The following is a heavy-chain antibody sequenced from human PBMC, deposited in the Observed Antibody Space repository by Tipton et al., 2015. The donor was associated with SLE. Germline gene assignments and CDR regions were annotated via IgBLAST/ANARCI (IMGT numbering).Heavy chain of an antibody. J-gene: IGHJ4*02. CDR3: ARDLNWENY. D-gene: IGHD7-27*01. Sequence: SLRLSCAASGFTFSTYSMNWVRQAPGKGLEWVSYISSSSSTIYYADSVKGRFTISRDNAKDSLYLQMNSLRAEDTAVYYCARDLNWENYWGQGTLVTVSS. V-gene: IGHV3-48*04. CDR1: GFTFSTYS. CDR2: ISSSSSTI.